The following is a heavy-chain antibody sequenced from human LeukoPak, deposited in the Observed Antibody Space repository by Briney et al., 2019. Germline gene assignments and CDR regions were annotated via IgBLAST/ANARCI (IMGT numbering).Heavy chain of an antibody. D-gene: IGHD6-13*01. V-gene: IGHV3-30*18. CDR1: GFTFTSYG. Sequence: GRSLRLSCAASGFTFTSYGMRWVRQAPGKGLEWVAVISHDGSVKHYADSVKGRFTISRDTSKNTVYLQMNSLRPEDTAVYHCAKEGSPYISRWFDCWGQGTLVTVSS. CDR2: ISHDGSVK. J-gene: IGHJ4*02. CDR3: AKEGSPYISRWFDC.